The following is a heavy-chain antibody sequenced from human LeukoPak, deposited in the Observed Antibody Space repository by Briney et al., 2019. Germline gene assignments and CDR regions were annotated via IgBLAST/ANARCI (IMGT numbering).Heavy chain of an antibody. Sequence: EASVKVSCKASGYTFTSYGISWVRQAPGQGLEWMGWISAYNGNTNYAQKLQGRVTMTTDTSTSTAYMELRSLRSDDTAVYYCAREGYDFWSGYLEGGRWFDPWGQGTLVTVSS. CDR2: ISAYNGNT. D-gene: IGHD3-3*01. V-gene: IGHV1-18*01. CDR1: GYTFTSYG. CDR3: AREGYDFWSGYLEGGRWFDP. J-gene: IGHJ5*02.